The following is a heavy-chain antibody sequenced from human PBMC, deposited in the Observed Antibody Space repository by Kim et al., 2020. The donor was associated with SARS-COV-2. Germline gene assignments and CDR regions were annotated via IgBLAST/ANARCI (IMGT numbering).Heavy chain of an antibody. J-gene: IGHJ3*02. D-gene: IGHD6-6*01. CDR3: ATLFLTARNDAFDI. CDR2: IWYDGSNK. CDR1: GFTFSSYG. V-gene: IGHV3-33*01. Sequence: GGSLRLSCAASGFTFSSYGMHWVRQAPGKGLEWVAVIWYDGSNKYYADSVKGRFTISRDNSKNTLYLQMNSLRAEDTAVYYCATLFLTARNDAFDIWGQGTMVTVSS.